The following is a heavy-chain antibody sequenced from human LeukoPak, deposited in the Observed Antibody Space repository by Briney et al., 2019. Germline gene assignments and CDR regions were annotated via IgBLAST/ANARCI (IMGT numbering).Heavy chain of an antibody. CDR1: GFTFSSYG. V-gene: IGHV3-23*01. J-gene: IGHJ4*02. D-gene: IGHD6-19*01. CDR2: ISGSGGST. Sequence: PGGTLRLSCAASGFTFSSYGMSWVRQAPGEGLEWVSAISGSGGSTYYADSVKGRFTISRDNSKNTLYLQMNSLRAEDTAVYYCAKGGSIAVAGNFDYWGQGTLVTVSS. CDR3: AKGGSIAVAGNFDY.